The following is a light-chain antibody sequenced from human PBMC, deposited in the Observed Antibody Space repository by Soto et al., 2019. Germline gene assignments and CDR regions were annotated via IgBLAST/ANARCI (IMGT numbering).Light chain of an antibody. CDR2: LEGSGSY. CDR3: ETWDSNTRV. CDR1: SGHNNYI. J-gene: IGLJ2*01. V-gene: IGLV4-60*03. Sequence: VLTQSSSASAFLRSSGKLTCTLSSGHNNYIIAWHQQQPGKAPRYLMKLEGSGSYNKGSGVPDRFSGSSSGADRYLTISNLQSEDEADYYCETWDSNTRVFGGGTKVTVL.